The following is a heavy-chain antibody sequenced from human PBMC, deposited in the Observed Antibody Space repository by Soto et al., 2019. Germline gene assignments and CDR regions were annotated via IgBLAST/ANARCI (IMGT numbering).Heavy chain of an antibody. Sequence: ASVKVSCKASGYTFTGYYMHWVRQAPGQGLEWMGWINPNSGGTNYAQKFQGRVTMTRGTSISTAYMELSRLRSDDTAVYYCARAARQLDQLNWFDPWGQGTLVTVSS. CDR1: GYTFTGYY. CDR2: INPNSGGT. CDR3: ARAARQLDQLNWFDP. J-gene: IGHJ5*02. V-gene: IGHV1-2*02. D-gene: IGHD6-6*01.